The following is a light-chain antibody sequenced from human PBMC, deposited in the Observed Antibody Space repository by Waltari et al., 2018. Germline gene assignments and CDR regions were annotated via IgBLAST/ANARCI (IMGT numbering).Light chain of an antibody. CDR1: SHNIGDSA. Sequence: QSALTQPPSVSGAPRQRVTIPCSGTSHNIGDSAVNCYQQLPGKPPKLAIHYDDLVPSVFSDRFSGSKFGSSAALAISGLQSEDEAFYFCAALDISLNNLLFGGGTKLTVL. J-gene: IGLJ2*01. CDR3: AALDISLNNLL. V-gene: IGLV1-36*01. CDR2: YDD.